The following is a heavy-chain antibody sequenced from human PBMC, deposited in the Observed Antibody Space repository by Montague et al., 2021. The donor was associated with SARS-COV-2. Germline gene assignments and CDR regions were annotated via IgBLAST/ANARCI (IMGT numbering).Heavy chain of an antibody. Sequence: SEALSLTCAVYGGSFSGYYLNWIRQPPGKGLEWIGEINHSGSTNYNPSLKSRVIIAVDTSKNQFSLKVTSVTAADTAVFYCARSTVTNAPFGFSNKLRSRYNGMDVWGQGTTVTVSS. J-gene: IGHJ6*02. V-gene: IGHV4-34*01. CDR3: ARSTVTNAPFGFSNKLRSRYNGMDV. D-gene: IGHD4-17*01. CDR1: GGSFSGYY. CDR2: INHSGST.